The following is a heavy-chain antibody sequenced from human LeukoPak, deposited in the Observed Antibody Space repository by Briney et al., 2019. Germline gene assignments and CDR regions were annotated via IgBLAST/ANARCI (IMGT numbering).Heavy chain of an antibody. Sequence: SETLSLTCIISGGSISSYYCAWIRLSAGKGLEWIGRIHTSGSTDYNPSLKSRVTMSLDTSKNRFSLNLISVTAADTAVYYCTRAPGRFWLLDYWGQGSLVTVSS. V-gene: IGHV4-4*07. CDR1: GGSISSYY. D-gene: IGHD3-3*01. CDR2: IHTSGST. CDR3: TRAPGRFWLLDY. J-gene: IGHJ4*02.